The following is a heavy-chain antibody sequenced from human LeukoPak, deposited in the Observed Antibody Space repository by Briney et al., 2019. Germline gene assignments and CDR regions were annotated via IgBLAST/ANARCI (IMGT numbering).Heavy chain of an antibody. CDR3: AKDGAQYSSGPGCDP. J-gene: IGHJ5*02. CDR2: ISHDGMNR. CDR1: GLLFSGTA. D-gene: IGHD6-19*01. Sequence: GGSLRLSCAASGLLFSGTAMSWVRQAPGKGLEWVSGISHDGMNRYYADSVKGRFTISRDNSKKTVSLEMNSLTAADTGVYYCAKDGAQYSSGPGCDPRGQGVLVTVSP. V-gene: IGHV3-23*01.